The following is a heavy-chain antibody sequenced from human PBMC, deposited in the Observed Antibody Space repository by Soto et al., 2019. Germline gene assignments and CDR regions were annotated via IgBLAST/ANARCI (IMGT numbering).Heavy chain of an antibody. J-gene: IGHJ5*02. D-gene: IGHD3-16*01. CDR3: AKIRGSRLDP. Sequence: SETLSLTCTVSGGSVSSSSYYWGWIRQPPGRGLEWIGTFFFTGSTNYNPSLKSRVTISVDTSKSQFSLNLSSVTAADTAVYYCAKIRGSRLDPWGQGTLVTVSS. CDR1: GGSVSSSSYY. CDR2: FFFTGST. V-gene: IGHV4-39*07.